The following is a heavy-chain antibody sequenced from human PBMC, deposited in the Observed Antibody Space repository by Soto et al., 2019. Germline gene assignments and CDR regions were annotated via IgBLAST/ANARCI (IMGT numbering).Heavy chain of an antibody. J-gene: IGHJ5*02. CDR3: ARWPSFYYYDSSVGWFDP. Sequence: NPSETLSLTCTVSGGSISSYYWSWIRQPPGKGLEWIGYIYYSGSTNYNPSLKSRVTISVDTSKNQFSLKLSSVTAADTAVYYCARWPSFYYYDSSVGWFDPWGQGTLVTVSS. D-gene: IGHD3-22*01. V-gene: IGHV4-59*01. CDR2: IYYSGST. CDR1: GGSISSYY.